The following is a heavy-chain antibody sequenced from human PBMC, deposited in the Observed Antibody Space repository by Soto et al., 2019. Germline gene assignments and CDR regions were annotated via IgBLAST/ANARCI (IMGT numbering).Heavy chain of an antibody. Sequence: EVQLVESGGGLVQPGRSLRLSCAASGFTFDDHAMHWVRQAPGTGLEWVSGISWDSGSIGYADSVRGRFTISRDNAKNSLYLQMNSLRVEDTALYYCVRDNRYASGWPIWGQGTMVTVSS. CDR3: VRDNRYASGWPI. CDR2: ISWDSGSI. D-gene: IGHD6-19*01. J-gene: IGHJ3*02. V-gene: IGHV3-9*01. CDR1: GFTFDDHA.